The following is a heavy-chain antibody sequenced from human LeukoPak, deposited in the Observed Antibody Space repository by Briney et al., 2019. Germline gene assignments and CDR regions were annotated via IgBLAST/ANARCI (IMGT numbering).Heavy chain of an antibody. CDR3: AREASNDYEIFYYYYMDV. V-gene: IGHV3-11*01. CDR1: GFTFSDYY. Sequence: GGSLRLSCAASGFTFSDYYMSWIRQAPGKGLEWVSYISSSGSTIYYADSVKGRFTISRDNAKNSLYLQMNSLRAEDTAVYYCAREASNDYEIFYYYYMDVWGKGTTVTVSS. CDR2: ISSSGSTI. D-gene: IGHD3-9*01. J-gene: IGHJ6*03.